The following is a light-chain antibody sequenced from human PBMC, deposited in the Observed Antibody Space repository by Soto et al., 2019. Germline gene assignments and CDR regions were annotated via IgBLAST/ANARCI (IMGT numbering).Light chain of an antibody. Sequence: QAVVTQPASVSGSPGQSITISCTGTSSDVGGYNYVSWYQQHPGKAPKLMIYEVTNRPSGVSIRFSASKSGNTASLTISGLQAEDEADYYCSSYTSSSTLVVFGGGTKVTVL. CDR1: SSDVGGYNY. CDR2: EVT. V-gene: IGLV2-14*01. CDR3: SSYTSSSTLVV. J-gene: IGLJ2*01.